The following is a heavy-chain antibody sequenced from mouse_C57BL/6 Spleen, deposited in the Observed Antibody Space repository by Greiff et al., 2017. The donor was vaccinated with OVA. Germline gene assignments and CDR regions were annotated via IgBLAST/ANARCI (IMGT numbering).Heavy chain of an antibody. D-gene: IGHD1-1*01. CDR1: GFSLTSYG. CDR2: IWSGGST. J-gene: IGHJ1*03. Sequence: QVQLKESGPGLVQPSQSLSITCTVSGFSLTSYGVHWVRQSPGKGLEWLGVIWSGGSTDYNAAFISRLSTSKENSTSHVAFKLNSLQADDTAIYYCARNGYYGSSPSYWSFDVWGTGTTVTVSS. V-gene: IGHV2-2*01. CDR3: ARNGYYGSSPSYWSFDV.